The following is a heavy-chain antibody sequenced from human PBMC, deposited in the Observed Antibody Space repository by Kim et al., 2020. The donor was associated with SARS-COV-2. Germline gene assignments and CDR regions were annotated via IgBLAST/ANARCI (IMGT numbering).Heavy chain of an antibody. D-gene: IGHD4-4*01. Sequence: SETLSLTCTVSGGSISTSSSYWGWIRQPPGKGLEWIGSIYYSGSTYYNPSLKSRVTISIDTSKNQFSLKLSSVTAADTAVYYCAGRNSIVEMTTGHWHFDLWGRGTLVTVSS. CDR3: AGRNSIVEMTTGHWHFDL. V-gene: IGHV4-39*01. CDR1: GGSISTSSSY. J-gene: IGHJ2*01. CDR2: IYYSGST.